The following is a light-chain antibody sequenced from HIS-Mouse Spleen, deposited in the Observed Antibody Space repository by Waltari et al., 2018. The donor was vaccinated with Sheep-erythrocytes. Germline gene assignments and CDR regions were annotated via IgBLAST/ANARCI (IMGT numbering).Light chain of an antibody. Sequence: QSALTQPRSVSGSPGQSVTISCTGTSSDVGGYNYVSWYQQHPGKAPKLMIYDVSKRPCGVPDRFSGSKSGNTASLPISGLQAEDEADYYCCSYAGSYNHVFATGTKVTVL. CDR2: DVS. CDR3: CSYAGSYNHV. J-gene: IGLJ1*01. CDR1: SSDVGGYNY. V-gene: IGLV2-11*01.